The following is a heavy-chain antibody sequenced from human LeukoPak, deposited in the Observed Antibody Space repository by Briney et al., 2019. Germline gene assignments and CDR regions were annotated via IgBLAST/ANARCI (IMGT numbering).Heavy chain of an antibody. D-gene: IGHD2-15*01. V-gene: IGHV3-53*01. CDR1: GFTVSSNY. CDR3: GRDGGNRWFDF. Sequence: PGGSLRLSCAASGFTVSSNYMTWVRQAPGKGLEWASFIYTGGSTYYADSVKGRFTISRDNSKNTLYLQMSSLRVDDTAVYYCGRDGGNRWFDFWGQGTLVTVSS. CDR2: IYTGGST. J-gene: IGHJ4*02.